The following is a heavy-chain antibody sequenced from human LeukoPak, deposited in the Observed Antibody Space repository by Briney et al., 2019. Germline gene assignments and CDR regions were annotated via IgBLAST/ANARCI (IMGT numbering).Heavy chain of an antibody. CDR3: AKLAKYFYGSETYYFFEH. D-gene: IGHD3-10*01. V-gene: IGHV3-7*01. J-gene: IGHJ4*02. CDR1: GFSFTTYW. Sequence: PGGSLRLSCAASGFSFTTYWMSWVCQAPGKGLEWVANIRQDGTEKYYVDSVKGRFTISRDNAKNSLYLQMNSLRVEDTAVYYCAKLAKYFYGSETYYFFEHWGQGTPVTASS. CDR2: IRQDGTEK.